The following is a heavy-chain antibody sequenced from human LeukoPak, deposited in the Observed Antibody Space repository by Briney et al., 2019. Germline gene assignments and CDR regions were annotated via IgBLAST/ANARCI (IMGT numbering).Heavy chain of an antibody. Sequence: SETLSLTCTVSSGPISSHFWSWIRRPPGKRLEWIGYVSYSGDTNYNPSLKSRVTISVDTSKDQFSLNLISVTAADTAVYYCARGYYDILAGFPTLDYWGQGTLVTVSS. J-gene: IGHJ4*02. CDR2: VSYSGDT. CDR1: SGPISSHF. V-gene: IGHV4-59*11. D-gene: IGHD3-9*01. CDR3: ARGYYDILAGFPTLDY.